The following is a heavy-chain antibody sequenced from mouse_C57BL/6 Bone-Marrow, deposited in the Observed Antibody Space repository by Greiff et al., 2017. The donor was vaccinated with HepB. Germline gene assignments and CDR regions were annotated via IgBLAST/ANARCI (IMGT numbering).Heavy chain of an antibody. Sequence: EVQGVESGEGLVKPGGSLKLSCAASGFTFSSYAMSWVRQTPEKRLEWVAYISSGGDYIYYADTVKGRFTISRDNARNTLYLQMSSLKSEDTAMYYCTREWYYGSSWYFDVWGTGTTVTVSS. V-gene: IGHV5-9-1*02. CDR1: GFTFSSYA. J-gene: IGHJ1*03. D-gene: IGHD1-1*01. CDR3: TREWYYGSSWYFDV. CDR2: ISSGGDYI.